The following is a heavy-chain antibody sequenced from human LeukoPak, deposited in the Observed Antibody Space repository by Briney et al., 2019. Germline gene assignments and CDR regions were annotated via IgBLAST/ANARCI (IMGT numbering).Heavy chain of an antibody. J-gene: IGHJ6*02. CDR2: ISSSSSYI. CDR1: GFTFSSYS. CDR3: ARELEFYYYGMDV. D-gene: IGHD3-10*01. Sequence: PGGSLRLSCAASGFTFSSYSMHWVRQAPGKGLEWVSSISSSSSYIYYADSVKGRFTISRDNAKNSLYLQMNSLRAEDTAVYYCARELEFYYYGMDVWGQGTTVTVSS. V-gene: IGHV3-21*01.